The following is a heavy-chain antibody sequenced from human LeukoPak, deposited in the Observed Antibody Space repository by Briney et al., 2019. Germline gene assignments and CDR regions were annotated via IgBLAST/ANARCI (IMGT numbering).Heavy chain of an antibody. CDR3: ARHKNYGSGRRVDP. CDR2: ISGGTNYI. Sequence: GGSLRLSCAASGFTFSSYAMSWVRQAPGKGLEWVSSISGGTNYIYYADSVKGRFTISRDNAKNSLYLQMNSLRAEDTAVYYCARHKNYGSGRRVDPWGQGTLVTVSS. CDR1: GFTFSSYA. J-gene: IGHJ5*02. V-gene: IGHV3-21*04. D-gene: IGHD3-10*01.